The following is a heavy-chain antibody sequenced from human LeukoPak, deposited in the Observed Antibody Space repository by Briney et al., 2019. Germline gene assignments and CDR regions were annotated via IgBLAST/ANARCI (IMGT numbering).Heavy chain of an antibody. J-gene: IGHJ4*02. CDR3: AKKGYYDGSGYYMYYFDH. CDR1: GFTFNTFW. CDR2: ISGSGGTA. V-gene: IGHV3-23*01. Sequence: GGSLRLSCAASGFTFNTFWMYWVRQAPGKGLEWVSAISGSGGTAYYADSVKGRFTISRDNSKNTLYLQMNSLRAEDTAVYYCAKKGYYDGSGYYMYYFDHWGQGTLVTVSS. D-gene: IGHD3-22*01.